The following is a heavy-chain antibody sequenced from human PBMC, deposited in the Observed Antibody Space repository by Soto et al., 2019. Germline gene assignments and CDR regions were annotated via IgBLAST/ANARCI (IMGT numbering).Heavy chain of an antibody. Sequence: EVQLVESGGGLVQPGGSLRLSCGASGFIFSRYWMHWVRQAPGQGLVWVSHTHSDGRRTSYADFVEGRFTISRDNAKNTVYLQMNSLRVEDTAVYYCVRDFGDVGSTAAFDIWGQGTMVTVPS. D-gene: IGHD1-26*01. CDR3: VRDFGDVGSTAAFDI. CDR2: THSDGRRT. J-gene: IGHJ3*02. CDR1: GFIFSRYW. V-gene: IGHV3-74*01.